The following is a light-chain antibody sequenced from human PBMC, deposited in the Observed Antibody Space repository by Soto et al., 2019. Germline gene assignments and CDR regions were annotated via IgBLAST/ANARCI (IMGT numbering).Light chain of an antibody. CDR1: HSVSSN. CDR2: GAS. Sequence: EIGMTQSPATLSVSPGERATLSCRASHSVSSNLAWYQQKPGQAPRLLIYGASTRATGIPARFSGSGSGTEFTLTISSLPSEDFAVYYYQQYNNWTGTFGQGTKVEIK. V-gene: IGKV3-15*01. J-gene: IGKJ1*01. CDR3: QQYNNWTGT.